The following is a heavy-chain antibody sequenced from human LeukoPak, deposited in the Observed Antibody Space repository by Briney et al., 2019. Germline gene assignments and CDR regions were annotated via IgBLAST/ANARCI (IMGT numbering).Heavy chain of an antibody. CDR1: GGPFSGYY. J-gene: IGHJ4*02. CDR2: INHSGST. CDR3: ARGPYCSSTSCKDY. Sequence: SETLSLTCAVYGGPFSGYYWSWIRQPPGKGLEWIGEINHSGSTNYNPSLKSRVTISVDTSKNQFSLKLSSVTAADTAVYYCARGPYCSSTSCKDYWGQGTLVTVSS. D-gene: IGHD2-2*01. V-gene: IGHV4-34*01.